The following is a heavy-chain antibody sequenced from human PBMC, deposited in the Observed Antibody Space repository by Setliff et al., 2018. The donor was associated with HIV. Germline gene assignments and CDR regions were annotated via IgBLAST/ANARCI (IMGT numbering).Heavy chain of an antibody. CDR3: AIGSSNWPHRPNNYYFDY. CDR2: INAGNGNT. D-gene: IGHD6-13*01. Sequence: ASVKVSCKASGYTFTNYAMHWVRQAPGQRLEWMGWINAGNGNTIYSQKFQGRVTITGDTSASTAYMELSSLRSEDTGVYYCAIGSSNWPHRPNNYYFDYWGQGTPVTVSS. V-gene: IGHV1-3*01. J-gene: IGHJ4*02. CDR1: GYTFTNYA.